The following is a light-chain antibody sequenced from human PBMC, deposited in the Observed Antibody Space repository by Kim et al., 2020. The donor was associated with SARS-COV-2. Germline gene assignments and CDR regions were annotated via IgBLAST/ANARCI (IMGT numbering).Light chain of an antibody. V-gene: IGKV1-6*01. J-gene: IGKJ1*01. CDR3: LQDYTFPWM. CDR2: SAS. CDR1: QGIGND. Sequence: ASVGDGVTITCRASQGIGNDVGWYQQRPGKAPKLLIYSASLLQSGVPSRFSGSGSGTDFTLTISSLRPEDFATYYCLQDYTFPWMFGQGTKVDIK.